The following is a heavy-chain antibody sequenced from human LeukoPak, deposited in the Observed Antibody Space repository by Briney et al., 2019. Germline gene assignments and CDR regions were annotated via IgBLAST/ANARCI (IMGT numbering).Heavy chain of an antibody. V-gene: IGHV4-39*01. CDR1: GGSISSTNYY. D-gene: IGHD3-22*01. CDR3: ASTYYYDSSGWYSYMDV. J-gene: IGHJ6*03. CDR2: IYYRGST. Sequence: SETLSLTCTVSGGSISSTNYYWGWIRQPPGKGLEWIGSIYYRGSTYYNPSLQSRVTISVDTSKNQFSLKLYSVTAADTAVYYCASTYYYDSSGWYSYMDVWGKGTTVTISS.